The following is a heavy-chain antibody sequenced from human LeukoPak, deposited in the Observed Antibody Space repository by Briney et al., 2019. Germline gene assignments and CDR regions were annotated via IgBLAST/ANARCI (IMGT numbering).Heavy chain of an antibody. J-gene: IGHJ4*02. V-gene: IGHV4-34*01. Sequence: GSLRLSCAASGFTFSSYGMSWVRQPPGKGLEWIGEINHSGSTNYNPSLKSRVTISVDTSKNQFSLKLSSVTAADTAVYYCARGGPVVVVAAAPQFDYWGQGTLVTVSS. CDR3: ARGGPVVVVAAAPQFDY. CDR2: INHSGST. D-gene: IGHD2-15*01. CDR1: GFTFSSYG.